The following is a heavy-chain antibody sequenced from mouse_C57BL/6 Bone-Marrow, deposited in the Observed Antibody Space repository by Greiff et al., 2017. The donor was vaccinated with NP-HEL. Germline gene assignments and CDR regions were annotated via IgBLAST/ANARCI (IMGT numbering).Heavy chain of an antibody. CDR1: GYTFTSYW. Sequence: QVHVKQPGAELVKPGASVKLSCKASGYTFTSYWMHWVKQRPGRGLEWIGRIDPNGGGTKYNEKFKSKATLTVDKPSSTAYMQLSSLTSEDSAVYYCAREGDDYDPSYYAMDYWGQGTSVTVSS. V-gene: IGHV1-72*01. D-gene: IGHD2-4*01. J-gene: IGHJ4*01. CDR2: IDPNGGGT. CDR3: AREGDDYDPSYYAMDY.